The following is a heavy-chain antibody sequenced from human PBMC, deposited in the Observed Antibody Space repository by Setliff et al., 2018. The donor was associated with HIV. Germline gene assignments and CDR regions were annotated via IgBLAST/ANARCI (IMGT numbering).Heavy chain of an antibody. CDR1: GGSISNSSSY. CDR2: IYYSGST. Sequence: SETLSLTCTVSGGSISNSSSYWGWIRQPPGNRLEWIGSIYYSGSTYYNPSLKSRVTISVDTPKNQFSLKMSPVTAADTAVYYCATYRGSHGFVYWGQGTLVTVSS. J-gene: IGHJ4*02. V-gene: IGHV4-39*01. D-gene: IGHD1-26*01. CDR3: ATYRGSHGFVY.